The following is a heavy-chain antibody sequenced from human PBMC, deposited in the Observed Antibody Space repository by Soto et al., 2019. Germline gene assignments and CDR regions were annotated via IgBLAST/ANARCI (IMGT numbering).Heavy chain of an antibody. CDR2: ISWNGAAT. CDR3: ANLPRYGSRFDC. D-gene: IGHD3-10*01. CDR1: GFTFDDYA. V-gene: IGHV3-9*01. J-gene: IGHJ4*02. Sequence: EAQLVESGGGLVQPGRSLRLSCVASGFTFDDYAIHWVRQAPGKGLEWVSGISWNGAATGYADSVKGRFTISRDNAKNSLYLRMSSLRTEDTAIYYCANLPRYGSRFDCWGQGTLVTVSS.